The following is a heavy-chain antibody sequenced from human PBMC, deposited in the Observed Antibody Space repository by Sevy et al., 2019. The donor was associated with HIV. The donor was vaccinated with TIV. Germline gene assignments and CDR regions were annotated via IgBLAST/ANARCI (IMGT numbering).Heavy chain of an antibody. CDR1: GFTFSSYG. J-gene: IGHJ6*02. V-gene: IGHV3-33*01. Sequence: GGSLRLSCAASGFTFSSYGMHWVRQAPGKGLEWVAVIWYDGSNKYYADSVKGRFTISRDNSKNTLYLQMNSLRAEDTAVYYCARDMVPYGSGSYYPARGMDVWGQGTTVTVSS. CDR3: ARDMVPYGSGSYYPARGMDV. D-gene: IGHD3-10*01. CDR2: IWYDGSNK.